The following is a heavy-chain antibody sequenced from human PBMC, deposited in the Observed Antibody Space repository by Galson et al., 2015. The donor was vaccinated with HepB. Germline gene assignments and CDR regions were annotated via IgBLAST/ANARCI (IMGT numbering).Heavy chain of an antibody. J-gene: IGHJ3*02. D-gene: IGHD2-15*01. CDR1: GYTFTSYG. CDR2: ISAYNGNT. Sequence: SVKVSCKASGYTFTSYGISWVRQAPGQGLEWMGWISAYNGNTNYAQKLQGRVTMTTDTSTRTAYVELTSLRSEDTAVYYCARERVVAQRRTRDAFDIWGQGTVVTVSS. CDR3: ARERVVAQRRTRDAFDI. V-gene: IGHV1-18*01.